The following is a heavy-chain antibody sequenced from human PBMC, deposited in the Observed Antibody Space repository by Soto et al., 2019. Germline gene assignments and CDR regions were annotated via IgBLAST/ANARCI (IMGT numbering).Heavy chain of an antibody. CDR2: ISYSGST. CDR3: ERDLVAQAGRHYYYYGLDV. V-gene: IGHV4-61*01. J-gene: IGHJ6*02. Sequence: SETLSLTCTVSGGSVSSGSYYWTWIRQPPGKGLEWIGYISYSGSTYYNPALKSRVTISEDTSKNQFSLKLSFVIAADTAVYYCERDLVAQAGRHYYYYGLDVWGQGTTVTVSS. D-gene: IGHD6-19*01. CDR1: GGSVSSGSYY.